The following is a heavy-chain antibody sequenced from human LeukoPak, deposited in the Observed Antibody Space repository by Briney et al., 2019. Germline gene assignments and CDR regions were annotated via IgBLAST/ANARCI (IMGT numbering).Heavy chain of an antibody. CDR3: ARTTVVTLIDY. J-gene: IGHJ4*02. CDR2: ISSSSSYI. CDR1: GFTFSGSS. Sequence: PGGSLRLSCAASGFTFSGSSMSWVRQAPGKGLEWVSSISSSSSYIYYADSVKGRFTVSRDNAKNSLYLLMNSLRAEGTAVYYCARTTVVTLIDYWGQGTLVTVSS. V-gene: IGHV3-21*01. D-gene: IGHD4-23*01.